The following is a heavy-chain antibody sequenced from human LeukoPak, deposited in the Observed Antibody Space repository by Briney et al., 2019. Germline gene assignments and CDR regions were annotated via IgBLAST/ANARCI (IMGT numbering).Heavy chain of an antibody. J-gene: IGHJ5*02. CDR1: GFTFSSYS. Sequence: PGGSLRLSCAASGFTFSSYSMNWVRQAPGKGLEWVSYISSISTIIHYADSVKGRFTISRDDAKNSLYLQMNSLRVEDTAVYYCAKVPRQHDNWFDPWGQGTLVTVSS. CDR2: ISSISTII. V-gene: IGHV3-48*01. D-gene: IGHD6-13*01. CDR3: AKVPRQHDNWFDP.